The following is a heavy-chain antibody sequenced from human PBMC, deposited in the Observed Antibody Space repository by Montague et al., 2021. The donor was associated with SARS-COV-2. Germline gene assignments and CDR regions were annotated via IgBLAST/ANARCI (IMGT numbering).Heavy chain of an antibody. CDR1: GSWNTGAGCT. CDR2: VYYSGST. J-gene: IGHJ3*02. Sequence: TLSLTCSVLGSWNTGAGCTCTRLHPNHETSLDWIGYVYYSGSTFYNPSLKSRITISVDTSKNQFSLKLSSVTAADTAVYYCAREGGRIQLWLRGDDAFNIWGQGTLVTVSS. CDR3: AREGGRIQLWLRGDDAFNI. D-gene: IGHD5-18*01. V-gene: IGHV4-31*03.